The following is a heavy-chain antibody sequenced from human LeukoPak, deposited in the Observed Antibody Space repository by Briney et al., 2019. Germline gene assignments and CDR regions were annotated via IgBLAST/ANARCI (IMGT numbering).Heavy chain of an antibody. CDR3: ARDPQAVAGRRSYYYYYMDV. Sequence: PSETLSLTCTVSGGSISSYCWSWIRQPAGKGLEWIGRIYTSGSTNYNPSLKSRVTMSVDTSKNQFSLKLSSVTAADTAVYYCARDPQAVAGRRSYYYYYMDVWGKGTTVTVSS. J-gene: IGHJ6*03. D-gene: IGHD6-19*01. CDR2: IYTSGST. CDR1: GGSISSYC. V-gene: IGHV4-4*07.